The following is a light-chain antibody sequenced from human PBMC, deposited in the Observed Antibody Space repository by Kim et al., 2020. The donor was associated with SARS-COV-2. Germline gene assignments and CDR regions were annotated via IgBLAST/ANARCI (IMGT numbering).Light chain of an antibody. CDR3: LQDYEYPYT. V-gene: IGKV1-6*01. J-gene: IGKJ2*01. CDR2: AAS. Sequence: QVTQSPPSLSASVGDRVNITCRASHAIRSDLSWYQQKPGKAPRLLIYAASDLQSGVPARFSGSFSGPDFTLTVTSLQPEDFATYYCLQDYEYPYTFGQGNKLEI. CDR1: HAIRSD.